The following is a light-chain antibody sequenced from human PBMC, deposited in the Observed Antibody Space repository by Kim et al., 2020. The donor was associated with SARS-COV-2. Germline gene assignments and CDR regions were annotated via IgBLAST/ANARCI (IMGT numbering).Light chain of an antibody. CDR1: SSDVGSYNF. CDR2: DVS. J-gene: IGLJ2*01. V-gene: IGLV2-11*01. CDR3: CSYAFTYRGV. Sequence: QSALAQPRSVSGSPGQSVTISCTGTSSDVGSYNFVSWYQQHPGKAPKLLIYDVSERPSGVSYRFSGSKSGNTASLTISGLQTEDEADYYCCSYAFTYRGVFVGGTQLTVL.